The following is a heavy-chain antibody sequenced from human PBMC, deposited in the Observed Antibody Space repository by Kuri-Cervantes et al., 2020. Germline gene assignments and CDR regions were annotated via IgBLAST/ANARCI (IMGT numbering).Heavy chain of an antibody. V-gene: IGHV3-30*03. Sequence: GGSLRLSCAASGFTFSSYGMHWVRQAPGKGLEWVAVISYDGSNKYYADSVKGRFTISRDNSKNTLYLQMNSLRAEDTAVYYCASLSSKMATTGGYWGQGTLVTVSS. CDR2: ISYDGSNK. J-gene: IGHJ4*02. CDR1: GFTFSSYG. D-gene: IGHD5-24*01. CDR3: ASLSSKMATTGGY.